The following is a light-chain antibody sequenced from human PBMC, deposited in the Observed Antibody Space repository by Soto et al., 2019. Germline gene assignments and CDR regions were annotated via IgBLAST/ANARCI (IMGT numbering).Light chain of an antibody. CDR2: GNS. J-gene: IGLJ2*01. CDR1: SSNIGAGYD. V-gene: IGLV1-40*01. CDR3: CSYAGSSTYVV. Sequence: QSVLTQPPSVSGAPGQRVTISCTGSSSNIGAGYDVHWYQQLPGTAPKLLIYGNSNRPSGVPDRFSGSKSGNTASLTISGLQAEDEADYYCCSYAGSSTYVVFGGGTQLTVL.